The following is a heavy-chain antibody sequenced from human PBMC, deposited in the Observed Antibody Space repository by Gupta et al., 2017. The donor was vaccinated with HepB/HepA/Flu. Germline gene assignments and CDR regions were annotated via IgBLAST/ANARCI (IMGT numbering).Heavy chain of an antibody. D-gene: IGHD6-6*01. V-gene: IGHV1-69*01. CDR2: IIPIFGTA. J-gene: IGHJ2*01. CDR3: AREAYSSSFHYLQGYFDL. Sequence: QVQLVQSGAEVKKPGSSGKVSCKGSGGTFSSYVISWVRQAPGQGLEWMGGIIPIFGTADYAQKFQGRVTSTADESTSTAYMELSSLRSEDTAVYYCAREAYSSSFHYLQGYFDLWGRGTLVTVSS. CDR1: GGTFSSYV.